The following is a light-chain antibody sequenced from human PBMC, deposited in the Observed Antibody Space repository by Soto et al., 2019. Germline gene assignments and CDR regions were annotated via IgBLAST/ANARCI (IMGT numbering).Light chain of an antibody. V-gene: IGKV1-5*01. Sequence: DIQMTQSPSSLSASVGDTVTITCRASQSVSTWLAWYQQRAGKAPKLLIYDASSLESGAPSRFRGFGSGTELTLTISSLQPADSANYYCQQYNSYSPTFGQGTKVEV. CDR3: QQYNSYSPT. J-gene: IGKJ1*01. CDR1: QSVSTW. CDR2: DAS.